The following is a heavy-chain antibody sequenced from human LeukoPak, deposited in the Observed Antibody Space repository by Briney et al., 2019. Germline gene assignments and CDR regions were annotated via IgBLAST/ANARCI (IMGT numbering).Heavy chain of an antibody. J-gene: IGHJ3*02. V-gene: IGHV4-59*12. CDR1: GGSISSYY. CDR2: IYHSGST. D-gene: IGHD3-10*01. CDR3: ARSRLYYYGSGSYPENDAFDI. Sequence: PSETLSLTCTVSGGSISSYYWSWIRQPPGKGLEWIGYIYHSGSTNYNPSLKSRVTISVDTSKNQFSLKLSSVTAADTAVYYCARSRLYYYGSGSYPENDAFDIWGQGTMVTVSS.